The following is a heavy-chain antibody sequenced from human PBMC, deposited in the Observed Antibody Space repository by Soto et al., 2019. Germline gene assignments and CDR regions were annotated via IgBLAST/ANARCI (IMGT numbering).Heavy chain of an antibody. Sequence: QVQLVESGGGVVQRGASLRLSCAASGFTFSSHPMHWVRQAPGKGLEWVAAIGSDGTLTHLPDSVKGRFTISRDNPKNTLYLQMDSLRTDDTAVFYCAREDGSSGRAGTFHLWGQGTLVTVSS. CDR1: GFTFSSHP. CDR2: IGSDGTLT. D-gene: IGHD6-19*01. V-gene: IGHV3-30*04. CDR3: AREDGSSGRAGTFHL. J-gene: IGHJ1*01.